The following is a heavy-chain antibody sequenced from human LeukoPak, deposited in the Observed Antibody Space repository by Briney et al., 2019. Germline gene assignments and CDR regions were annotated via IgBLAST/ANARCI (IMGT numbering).Heavy chain of an antibody. J-gene: IGHJ4*02. Sequence: GGSLRLSCAASGFTFSIYWAHWVRQVPGEGVVWVSRINSDGSTTNYADSVKGRFTISRDNAKNTLYLQMNSLRAEDTAVYYCGRGYTSRLDYWGQGTLVTVSS. CDR1: GFTFSIYW. CDR2: INSDGSTT. V-gene: IGHV3-74*01. CDR3: GRGYTSRLDY. D-gene: IGHD5-18*01.